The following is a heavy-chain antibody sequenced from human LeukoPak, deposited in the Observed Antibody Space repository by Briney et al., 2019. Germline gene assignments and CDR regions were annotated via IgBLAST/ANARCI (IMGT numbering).Heavy chain of an antibody. D-gene: IGHD3-10*01. Sequence: PGGSLRLSCAASGFTFSSYAMHWVRQAPGKGLEYVSAISSNGGSTYYANSVKGRFTISRDNSKNTLYLQMGSLRAEDMAVYYCARARSSGMVRGVIGYFDYWGQGTLVTVSS. CDR3: ARARSSGMVRGVIGYFDY. J-gene: IGHJ4*02. V-gene: IGHV3-64*01. CDR2: ISSNGGST. CDR1: GFTFSSYA.